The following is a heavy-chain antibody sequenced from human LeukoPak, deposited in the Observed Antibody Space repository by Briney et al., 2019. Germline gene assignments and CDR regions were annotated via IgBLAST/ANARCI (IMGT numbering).Heavy chain of an antibody. CDR2: MNPNSGNT. CDR3: ARDRAGNYYYYGMDV. V-gene: IGHV1-8*01. J-gene: IGHJ6*02. CDR1: GYTFTSYD. Sequence: ASVKVSCMPSGYTFTSYDINWVRQATGQGLEWMGWMNPNSGNTGYAQQFQGRVTMTRNTSISTAYMELSSLRSEDTAVYYCARDRAGNYYYYGMDVWGQGTTVTVSS. D-gene: IGHD3-10*01.